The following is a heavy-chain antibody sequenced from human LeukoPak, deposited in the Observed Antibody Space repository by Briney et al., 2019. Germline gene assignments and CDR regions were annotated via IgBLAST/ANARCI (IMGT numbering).Heavy chain of an antibody. CDR2: ISWNSGSI. J-gene: IGHJ4*02. CDR3: AKGLYSGDDYPFDY. D-gene: IGHD5-12*01. CDR1: GFTFDDCA. Sequence: GGSLRLSCAASGFTFDDCAMHWVRQAPGKGLEWVSGISWNSGSIGYAGSVEGRFTISRDNAKNSLYLQMNSLRAEDTALYYCAKGLYSGDDYPFDYWGQGTLVTVSS. V-gene: IGHV3-9*01.